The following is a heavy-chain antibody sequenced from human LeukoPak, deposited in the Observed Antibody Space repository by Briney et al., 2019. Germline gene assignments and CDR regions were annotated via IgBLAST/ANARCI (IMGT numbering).Heavy chain of an antibody. CDR3: AKDPIASFDY. D-gene: IGHD6-13*01. CDR1: GFTFSRYA. Sequence: GGSLRLSCPASGFTFSRYAMSWARQAPGKGLEWVSAISGSGGSTYYADSVKGRFTISRDNSKNTLYLQMNSLRAEDTAVYYCAKDPIASFDYWGQGTLVTVSS. CDR2: ISGSGGST. V-gene: IGHV3-23*01. J-gene: IGHJ4*02.